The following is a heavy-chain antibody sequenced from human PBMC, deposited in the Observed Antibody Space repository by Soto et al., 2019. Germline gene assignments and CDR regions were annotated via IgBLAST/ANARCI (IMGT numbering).Heavy chain of an antibody. CDR1: GCTFSNAW. V-gene: IGHV3-15*07. CDR2: IKSKTDGGTT. J-gene: IGHJ4*01. Sequence: GGSLRLSCAASGCTFSNAWINWVRQAPGKGLEWVGRIKSKTDGGTTDYAEPVKGRFAISRDDSNNMAYLQMNSLKIEDTAVYYCTTDSYSTIIIVRFDYWGHGTLVTVSS. CDR3: TTDSYSTIIIVRFDY. D-gene: IGHD3-22*01.